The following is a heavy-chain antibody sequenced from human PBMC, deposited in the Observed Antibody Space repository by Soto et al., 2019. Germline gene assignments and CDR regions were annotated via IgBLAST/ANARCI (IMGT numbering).Heavy chain of an antibody. V-gene: IGHV1-2*02. D-gene: IGHD2-21*01. CDR3: ARDLNSIRAYYYYGMDV. J-gene: IGHJ6*02. Sequence: ASVKVSCKASGYTFTGYYMHWVRRAPGQGLEWMGWINPNSGGTNYAQKFQGRVTMTRDTSISTAYMELSRLRSDDTAVYYCARDLNSIRAYYYYGMDVWGQGTTVTVSS. CDR1: GYTFTGYY. CDR2: INPNSGGT.